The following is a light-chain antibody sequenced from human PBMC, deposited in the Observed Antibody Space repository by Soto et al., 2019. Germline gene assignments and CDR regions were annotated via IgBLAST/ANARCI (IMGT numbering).Light chain of an antibody. CDR3: QQYYNTPWT. CDR2: WAS. Sequence: DIVMTQSPDSLAVPLGERATINCKSSQSVLYSSTNKNYLAWYQQKPGQPPKLLIYWASTRESGVPDRFGGSGSGTDFTLTISSLQAADVAVYYCQQYYNTPWTFGQGTKVEIK. CDR1: QSVLYSSTNKNY. V-gene: IGKV4-1*01. J-gene: IGKJ1*01.